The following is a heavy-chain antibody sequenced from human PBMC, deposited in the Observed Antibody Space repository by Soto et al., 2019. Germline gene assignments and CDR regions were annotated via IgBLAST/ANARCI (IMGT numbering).Heavy chain of an antibody. CDR2: VSSSGDVT. D-gene: IGHD2-21*02. CDR3: AKSVPSTVVTLFDY. J-gene: IGHJ4*02. V-gene: IGHV3-23*01. CDR1: GFNFDSYA. Sequence: GGSLRLSCVASGFNFDSYAMTWVRQAPGKGLKWVSAVSSSGDVTYYADSVKGRFTISRDNSKNTLYLQMNSLRAEDSAVYYCAKSVPSTVVTLFDYWGQGILVTVSS.